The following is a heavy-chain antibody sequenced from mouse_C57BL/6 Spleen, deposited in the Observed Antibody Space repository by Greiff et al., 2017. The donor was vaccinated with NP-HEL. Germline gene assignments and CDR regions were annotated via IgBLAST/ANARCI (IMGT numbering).Heavy chain of an antibody. D-gene: IGHD2-4*01. V-gene: IGHV1-55*01. Sequence: QVQLQQPGAELVKPGASVKMSCKASGYTFTSYWITWVKQRPGQGLEWIGDIYPGSGSTNYNEKFKSKATLTVDTSSSTAYMQLSSLTSEDSAVDYCADDDDVHWYFDVWGTGTTVTVSS. J-gene: IGHJ1*03. CDR2: IYPGSGST. CDR3: ADDDDVHWYFDV. CDR1: GYTFTSYW.